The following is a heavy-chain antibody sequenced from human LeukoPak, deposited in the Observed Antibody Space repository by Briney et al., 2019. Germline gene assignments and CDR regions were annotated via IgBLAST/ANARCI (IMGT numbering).Heavy chain of an antibody. J-gene: IGHJ6*03. Sequence: PSETLSLTCTVSGGSISSYYWSWIRQPAGKGLGWIGRIYTSGSTNYNPSLKSRVTMSVDTSKNQFSLKLSSVTAADTAVYYCARDMGNYGDSSMQVDYYMDVWGKGTTVTISS. D-gene: IGHD4-17*01. CDR3: ARDMGNYGDSSMQVDYYMDV. CDR2: IYTSGST. CDR1: GGSISSYY. V-gene: IGHV4-4*07.